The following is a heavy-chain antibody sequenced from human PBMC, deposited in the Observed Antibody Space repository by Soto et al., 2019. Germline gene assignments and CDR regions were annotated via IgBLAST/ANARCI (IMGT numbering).Heavy chain of an antibody. CDR1: GGTFSSDS. J-gene: IGHJ4*02. D-gene: IGHD2-21*01. CDR2: IIPMFDTP. CDR3: SRSCGLGRAFNY. V-gene: IGHV1-69*12. Sequence: QVQLVQSGAEVKKPGSSVKVSCKASGGTFSSDSFSWVRQAPGQGLEWMGGIIPMFDTPIYAQKFQARVTITAEDSTSTAYIQLLRLRSGDKAVYYCSRSCGLGRAFNYWGQGSLVTVSS.